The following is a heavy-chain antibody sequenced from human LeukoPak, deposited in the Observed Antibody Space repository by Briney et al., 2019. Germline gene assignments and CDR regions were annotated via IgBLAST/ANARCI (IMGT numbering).Heavy chain of an antibody. D-gene: IGHD3-22*01. V-gene: IGHV3-23*01. CDR2: ISGSGGST. J-gene: IGHJ4*02. CDR1: GFTFSSYA. Sequence: GGSLRLSCAASGFTFSSYAMSWVRQAPGKGLDWVSAISGSGGSTYYADSVKGRFTISRDNSKNTLYLQMNSLRAEDTAVYYCAKKSGDSSGYSFDYWGQGTLVTVSS. CDR3: AKKSGDSSGYSFDY.